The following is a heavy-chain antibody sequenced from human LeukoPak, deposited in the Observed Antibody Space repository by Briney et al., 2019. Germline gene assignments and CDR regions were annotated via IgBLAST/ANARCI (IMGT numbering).Heavy chain of an antibody. CDR2: ISSGRPTI. CDR3: ARGGAARPDY. J-gene: IGHJ4*02. V-gene: IGHV3-48*04. CDR1: GFTFSSYG. Sequence: GGSLRLSYAASGFTFSSYGMNWVRQAPGTGLQWVSYISSGRPTINYADSVRGRFTVSRDNAKSSLYLQMNNLRVEDTAVYYCARGGAARPDYWGQGTLVTVSS. D-gene: IGHD6-6*01.